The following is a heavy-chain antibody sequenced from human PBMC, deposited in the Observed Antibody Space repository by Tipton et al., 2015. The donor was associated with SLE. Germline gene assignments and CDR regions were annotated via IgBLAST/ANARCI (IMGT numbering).Heavy chain of an antibody. CDR1: GFTFSAYA. CDR2: ISSNGGST. CDR3: ARAIAPGSSRISDY. Sequence: GSLRLSCAASGFTFSAYAIHWVRQAPGKGLEYVSTISSNGGSTYYADSVKGRFTISRDNSKNTVFLQMGSLRAEDMAVYYCARAIAPGSSRISDYWGQGTLVSVSS. J-gene: IGHJ4*02. D-gene: IGHD6-13*01. V-gene: IGHV3-64*02.